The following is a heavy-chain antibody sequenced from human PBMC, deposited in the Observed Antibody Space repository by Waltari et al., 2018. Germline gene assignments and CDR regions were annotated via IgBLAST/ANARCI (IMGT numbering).Heavy chain of an antibody. V-gene: IGHV1-2*02. CDR1: GSTLTDYY. J-gene: IGHJ4*02. CDR3: ARGGGVTVPGFDF. CDR2: VNPDSGGT. D-gene: IGHD6-19*01. Sequence: QVQLVQSGAEVKTPGASVKVSCQAFGSTLTDYYIHWVRQGPGQGLEWMGLVNPDSGGTNYAQNFQGRVTMTRGTSITTVYMELSSLKYEDTAIYYCARGGGVTVPGFDFWGQGNLVTVSS.